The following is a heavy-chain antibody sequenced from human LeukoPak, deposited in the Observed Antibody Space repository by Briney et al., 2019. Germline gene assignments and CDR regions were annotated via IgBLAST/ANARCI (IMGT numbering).Heavy chain of an antibody. D-gene: IGHD6-19*01. Sequence: SETLSLTCAVYGGSFSGYYWSWIRQPAGKGLEWIGRIYTSGSTNYNPSLKSRVTMSVDTSKNQFSLKLSSVTAADTAVYYCARASLPVAGRFWFDPWGQGTLVTVSS. CDR3: ARASLPVAGRFWFDP. CDR1: GGSFSGYY. CDR2: IYTSGST. J-gene: IGHJ5*02. V-gene: IGHV4-59*10.